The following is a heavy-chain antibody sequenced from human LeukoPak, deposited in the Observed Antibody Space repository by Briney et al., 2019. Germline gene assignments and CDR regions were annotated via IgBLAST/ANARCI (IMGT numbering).Heavy chain of an antibody. V-gene: IGHV3-30*02. D-gene: IGHD3-10*01. Sequence: GGSLRLSCAASGFTFSSYGMHWVRQAPGKGLEWVAFIRYDGSNKYYADSVKGRFTISRDNSKNTLYLQMNSLRAEDTAVYYCAKDGVPNYYGSGSYLDYWGQGTLVTVSS. CDR1: GFTFSSYG. CDR3: AKDGVPNYYGSGSYLDY. J-gene: IGHJ4*02. CDR2: IRYDGSNK.